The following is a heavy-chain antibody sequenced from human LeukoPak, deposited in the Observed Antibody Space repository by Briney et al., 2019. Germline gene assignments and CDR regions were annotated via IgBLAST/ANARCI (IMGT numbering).Heavy chain of an antibody. CDR1: GYTFTSYG. CDR2: ISGFNGNI. Sequence: ASVKVSCKASGYTFTSYGISWVRQAPGQGLEWIGWISGFNGNINHAQNFQDRVTMTTDTSTSTAYMELRSLRSDDTAVYFCARVPNQYCTSRCYYTAFDIWGQGTMVTVSS. D-gene: IGHD2/OR15-2a*01. J-gene: IGHJ3*02. CDR3: ARVPNQYCTSRCYYTAFDI. V-gene: IGHV1-18*01.